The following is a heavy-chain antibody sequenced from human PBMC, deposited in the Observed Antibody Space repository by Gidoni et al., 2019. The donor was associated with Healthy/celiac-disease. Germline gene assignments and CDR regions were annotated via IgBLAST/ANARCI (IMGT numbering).Heavy chain of an antibody. CDR3: VRGQNRGPTYYFDF. V-gene: IGHV4-34*02. J-gene: IGHJ4*02. D-gene: IGHD3-10*01. CDR2: INHRGSA. Sequence: QVQVQQWGAGLLRPSETLSLTCAVYGGSFSGYLWGWIRQPPGKRLEWLAEINHRGSAYYKPSLESRVTISLDTSNNQFSLRLTSVTAADTAVYYCVRGQNRGPTYYFDFWGPGTLVTVSS. CDR1: GGSFSGYL.